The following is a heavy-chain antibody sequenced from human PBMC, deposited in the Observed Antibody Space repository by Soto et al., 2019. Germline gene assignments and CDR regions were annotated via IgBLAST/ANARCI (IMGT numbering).Heavy chain of an antibody. D-gene: IGHD1-26*01. CDR1: GGSISSSSYY. J-gene: IGHJ6*02. CDR2: IYYSGST. Sequence: SETLSLTCTVAGGSISSSSYYWGWIRQPPGKGLEWIGSIYYSGSTYYNPSLKSRVTISVDTSKNQFSLKLSSVTAADTAVYYCARQWERRGSYYYGMDVWGQGTTVTVS. V-gene: IGHV4-39*01. CDR3: ARQWERRGSYYYGMDV.